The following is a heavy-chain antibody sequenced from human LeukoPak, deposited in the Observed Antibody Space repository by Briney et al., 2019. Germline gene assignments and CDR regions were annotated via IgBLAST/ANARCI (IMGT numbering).Heavy chain of an antibody. CDR3: AREYSTSSEGDYFDY. Sequence: SETLSLTCTVSGASITTYYWTWIRQPPGKGLEWIEYIYHSGSTNYNPSLKSRVTISLDTSRNQFSLRLSSVTAADTAVYFCAREYSTSSEGDYFDYWGQGSLVTVSS. J-gene: IGHJ4*02. CDR2: IYHSGST. V-gene: IGHV4-59*01. D-gene: IGHD6-6*01. CDR1: GASITTYY.